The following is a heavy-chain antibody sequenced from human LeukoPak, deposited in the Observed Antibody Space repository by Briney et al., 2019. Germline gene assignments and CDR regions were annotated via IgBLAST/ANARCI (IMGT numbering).Heavy chain of an antibody. CDR3: ARPRGPADAFDV. J-gene: IGHJ3*01. CDR1: GFTFSSCW. CDR2: IKQDGSET. D-gene: IGHD3-16*01. Sequence: GGSLRLSCAASGFTFSSCWMNWFRQAPGKGLEWVANIKQDGSETHYVGSVRGRFTISRDNAKNSLFLQMNSLRAEDTAVYYCARPRGPADAFDVWGQGTMVTVSS. V-gene: IGHV3-7*01.